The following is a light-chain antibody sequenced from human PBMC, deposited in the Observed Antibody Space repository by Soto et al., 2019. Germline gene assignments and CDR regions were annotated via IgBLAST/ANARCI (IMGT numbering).Light chain of an antibody. V-gene: IGKV1-5*03. CDR1: QSISSW. Sequence: DIQMTQSPSTLSASVGDRVTITCRASQSISSWLAWYQQKPGKAPKLLIYKGSSLESGVPSRFSGSGSGTAFTLSISSVQPDDVATYFCQQYNSYPLTFGGGTKVEIK. J-gene: IGKJ4*01. CDR3: QQYNSYPLT. CDR2: KGS.